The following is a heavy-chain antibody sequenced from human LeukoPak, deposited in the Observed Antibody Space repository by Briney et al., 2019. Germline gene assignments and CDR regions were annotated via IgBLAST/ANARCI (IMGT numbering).Heavy chain of an antibody. CDR2: ISRSGSTI. CDR3: ARTGNPATGDY. J-gene: IGHJ4*02. Sequence: GGSLRLSCAASGFTFRDYYMSWIRQAPGKGREWVSYISRSGSTIYYADSVKGRFTISRDNGKNSLYLQMNNLRGEDTAVYYCARTGNPATGDYWGQGTLVTVSS. V-gene: IGHV3-11*01. D-gene: IGHD1-1*01. CDR1: GFTFRDYY.